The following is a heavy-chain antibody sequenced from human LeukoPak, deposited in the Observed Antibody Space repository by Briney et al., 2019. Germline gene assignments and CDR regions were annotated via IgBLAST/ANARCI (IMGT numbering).Heavy chain of an antibody. CDR1: GGSISSGTYY. CDR3: ARRVTGRGTYYFDY. V-gene: IGHV4-39*01. D-gene: IGHD3-16*01. J-gene: IGHJ4*02. Sequence: SETLSLTCIVSGGSISSGTYYWGWIRQPPGKGLEWIGSIYYSGSTYYNPSLKSRVTISVDTSKNQFSLKLSSVTAADTAVYYCARRVTGRGTYYFDYWGQGTLVTVSS. CDR2: IYYSGST.